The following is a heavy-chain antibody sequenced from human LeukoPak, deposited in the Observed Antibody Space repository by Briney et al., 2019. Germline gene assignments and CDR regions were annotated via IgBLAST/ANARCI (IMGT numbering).Heavy chain of an antibody. CDR3: ARSGYCTGGSCGYFDY. V-gene: IGHV3-11*04. J-gene: IGHJ4*02. CDR1: GLRFSDYY. Sequence: GGSLRLSCAASGLRFSDYYVSWIRQAPGKGLQWVSYISSGGDIMHYADSVKGRFTISRDNSKNMLYLQMNSLRAEDTTVYYCARSGYCTGGSCGYFDYWGQGTLVTVSS. D-gene: IGHD2-15*01. CDR2: ISSGGDIM.